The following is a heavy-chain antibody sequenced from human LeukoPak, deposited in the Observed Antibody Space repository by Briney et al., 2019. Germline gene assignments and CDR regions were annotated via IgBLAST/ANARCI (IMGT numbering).Heavy chain of an antibody. J-gene: IGHJ4*02. CDR2: ISSVSTYI. CDR3: ARLSGSFGRYYFDY. CDR1: GFTFSGYS. Sequence: KSGGSLRLSCAASGFTFSGYSITWVRQAPGKGLEWVSSISSVSTYIYYADSVKGRFSISRDNAKNSLCLHMNSLRAEDTAVYYCARLSGSFGRYYFDYWGQGTLVTVSS. D-gene: IGHD1-26*01. V-gene: IGHV3-21*01.